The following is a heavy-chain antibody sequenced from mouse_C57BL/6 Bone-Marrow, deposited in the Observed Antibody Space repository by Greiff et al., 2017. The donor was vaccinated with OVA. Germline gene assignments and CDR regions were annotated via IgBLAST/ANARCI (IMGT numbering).Heavy chain of an antibody. J-gene: IGHJ4*01. V-gene: IGHV1-64*01. CDR2: IHPNSGST. CDR3: ARHYCGSSVYAMDY. Sequence: QVQLQQPGAELVKPGASVKLSCKASGYTFTSYWMHWVKQRPGQGLEWIGMIHPNSGSTNYNEKFKSKATLTVDKSSSTAYMQLSSLTSEDSAVYYCARHYCGSSVYAMDYWGQGTSVTVSS. D-gene: IGHD1-1*01. CDR1: GYTFTSYW.